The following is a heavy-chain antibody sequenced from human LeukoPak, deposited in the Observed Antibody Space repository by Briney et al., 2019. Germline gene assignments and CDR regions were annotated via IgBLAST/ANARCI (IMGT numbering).Heavy chain of an antibody. V-gene: IGHV3-48*01. J-gene: IGHJ4*02. Sequence: GGSLRLSCAASGFTINTYTMNWVRQAPGKGLEWVSYISGSSGIIDYADSVRGRFTISRDNAKNSLYLQMNSMRAEDTAVYYCARGSTYYESSGHVPFDYWGQGTLVTVSS. D-gene: IGHD3-22*01. CDR3: ARGSTYYESSGHVPFDY. CDR1: GFTINTYT. CDR2: ISGSSGII.